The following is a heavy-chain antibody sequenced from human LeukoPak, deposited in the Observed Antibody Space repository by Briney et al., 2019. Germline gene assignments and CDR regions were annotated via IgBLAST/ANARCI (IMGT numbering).Heavy chain of an antibody. V-gene: IGHV4-31*01. CDR2: ICDSGST. J-gene: IGHJ4*02. Sequence: ASQTLSLTCTVSGGSISSGGYYWTWIRQHPGKGLEGIVYICDSGSTYYNPSLKSPLTMSVDTSKNQFSLKLSSVPAADTGVYYCARVRAFGYCSSTSCYGSRGYFDYWGQGPLVTVSS. CDR1: GGSISSGGYY. CDR3: ARVRAFGYCSSTSCYGSRGYFDY. D-gene: IGHD2-2*03.